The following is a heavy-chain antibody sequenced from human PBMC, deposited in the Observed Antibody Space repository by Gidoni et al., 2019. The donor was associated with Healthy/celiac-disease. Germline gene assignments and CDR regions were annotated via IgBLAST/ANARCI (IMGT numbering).Heavy chain of an antibody. CDR3: ARTRSIMITFGGVIN. J-gene: IGHJ4*02. Sequence: QVQLVESGGGVVQPGRSLRLSCAASGFTFRSYAMHWVRQAPGKGLEWVAVISYDGSNKYYADSVKGRFTISRDNSKNTLYLQMNSLRAEDTAVYYCARTRSIMITFGGVINWGQGTLVTVSS. V-gene: IGHV3-30*04. CDR1: GFTFRSYA. D-gene: IGHD3-16*02. CDR2: ISYDGSNK.